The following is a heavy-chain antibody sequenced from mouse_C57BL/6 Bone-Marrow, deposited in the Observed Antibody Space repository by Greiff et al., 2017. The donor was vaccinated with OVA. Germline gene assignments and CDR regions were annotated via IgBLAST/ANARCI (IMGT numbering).Heavy chain of an antibody. CDR3: ARPPRQLRFYWYFDV. CDR1: GFTFSDYG. Sequence: DVMLVESGGGLVKPGGSLKLSCAASGFTFSDYGMHWVRQAPEKGLEWVAYISSGSSTIYYADTVKGRFTISRDNAKNTLFLQMTRLRSEDTAMYYCARPPRQLRFYWYFDVWGTGTTVTVSS. J-gene: IGHJ1*03. CDR2: ISSGSSTI. D-gene: IGHD3-2*02. V-gene: IGHV5-17*01.